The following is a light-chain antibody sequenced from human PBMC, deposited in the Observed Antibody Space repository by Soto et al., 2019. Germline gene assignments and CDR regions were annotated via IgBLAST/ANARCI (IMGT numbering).Light chain of an antibody. V-gene: IGKV3-20*01. CDR2: GAS. Sequence: ESVLTQSPGTLSLSPGERATLSCRASQSVSSSYLAWYQQKPGQAPRLLIFGASNRATGIPDRFTGSGSGTDFTLTISRLEPEDFAVYYCHQYGISPLTFGGGTKVEVK. J-gene: IGKJ4*01. CDR1: QSVSSSY. CDR3: HQYGISPLT.